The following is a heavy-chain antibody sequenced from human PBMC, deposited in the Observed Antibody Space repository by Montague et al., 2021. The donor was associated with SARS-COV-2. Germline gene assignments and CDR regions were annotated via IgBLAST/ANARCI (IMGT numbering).Heavy chain of an antibody. V-gene: IGHV3-21*01. Sequence: SLRLSCAASGFTFSAYTMNWVRQAPGKGLEWVSSIGGTTGYIYYADSVKGRFTISRDNAKNSLYLQMDSLRADDTAIYYCWRSSVPWGQGTLVTVSS. D-gene: IGHD3-22*01. CDR1: GFTFSAYT. CDR2: IGGTTGYI. J-gene: IGHJ5*02. CDR3: WRSSVP.